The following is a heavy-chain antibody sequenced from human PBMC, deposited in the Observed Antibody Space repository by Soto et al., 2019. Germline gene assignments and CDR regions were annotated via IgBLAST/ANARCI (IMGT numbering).Heavy chain of an antibody. J-gene: IGHJ5*02. Sequence: ASLKVSCKASGYTFTSYGISWVRQAPGQGLEWMGWISAYNGNTNYAQKLQGRVTMTTDTSTSTAYMELRSLRSDDTAVYYCARVSRTLKTAAGRENNWFDPWGQGTLVTVSS. CDR3: ARVSRTLKTAAGRENNWFDP. CDR1: GYTFTSYG. CDR2: ISAYNGNT. D-gene: IGHD6-13*01. V-gene: IGHV1-18*01.